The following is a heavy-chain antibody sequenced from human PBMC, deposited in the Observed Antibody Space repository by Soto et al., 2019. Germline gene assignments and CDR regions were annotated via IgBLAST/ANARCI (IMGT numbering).Heavy chain of an antibody. D-gene: IGHD6-13*01. CDR2: INPNSGGT. Sequence: ASVKVSCKASGYTFTGYYMHWVRQAPGQGLEWMGWINPNSGGTNYAQKFQGGVTMTRDTSISTAYMELSRLRSDDTAVYYCARGRSSSWYDWFDPWGQGTLVTVSS. J-gene: IGHJ5*02. CDR1: GYTFTGYY. CDR3: ARGRSSSWYDWFDP. V-gene: IGHV1-2*02.